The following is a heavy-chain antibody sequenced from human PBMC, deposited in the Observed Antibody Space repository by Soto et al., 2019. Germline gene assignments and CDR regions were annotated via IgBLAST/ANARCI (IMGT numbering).Heavy chain of an antibody. CDR1: GGSFSGYY. CDR3: ARGRLLWFGELLNNWFDP. D-gene: IGHD3-10*01. Sequence: SETLSLTCAVYGGSFSGYYWSWIRQPPGKGLEWIGEINHSGSTNYNPSLKSRVTISVDTSKNQFSLKLSSVTAADTAVYYCARGRLLWFGELLNNWFDPWGQGTLVT. V-gene: IGHV4-34*01. CDR2: INHSGST. J-gene: IGHJ5*02.